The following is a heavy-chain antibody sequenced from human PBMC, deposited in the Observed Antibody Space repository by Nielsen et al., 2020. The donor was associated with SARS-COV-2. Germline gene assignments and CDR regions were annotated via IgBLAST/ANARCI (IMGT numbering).Heavy chain of an antibody. CDR2: ISGSGGST. Sequence: GGSLRLSCAASGFTFSSYDMHWVRQATGKGLEWVSAISGSGGSTYYADSVKGRFTISRDNSKNTLYLQMNSLRAEDTAVYYCAKGCRVGALDDAFDIWGQGTMVTVSS. J-gene: IGHJ3*02. V-gene: IGHV3-23*01. CDR3: AKGCRVGALDDAFDI. D-gene: IGHD1-26*01. CDR1: GFTFSSYD.